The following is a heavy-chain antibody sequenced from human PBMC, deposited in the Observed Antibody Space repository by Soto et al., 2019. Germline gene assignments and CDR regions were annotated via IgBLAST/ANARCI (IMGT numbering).Heavy chain of an antibody. CDR2: IYYSGST. CDR1: GGSISSYY. CDR3: ASPHYSSGWYG. V-gene: IGHV4-59*08. D-gene: IGHD6-19*01. J-gene: IGHJ4*02. Sequence: PSETLSLTCTVSGGSISSYYWSWIRQPPGKGLEWIGYIYYSGSTNYNPSLKSRVTISVDTSKNQFSLKLNSVTAAATAVYYCASPHYSSGWYGWGQGTLVTVSS.